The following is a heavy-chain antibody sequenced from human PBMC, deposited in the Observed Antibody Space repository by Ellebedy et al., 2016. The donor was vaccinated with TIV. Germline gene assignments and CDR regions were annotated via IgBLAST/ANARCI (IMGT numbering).Heavy chain of an antibody. CDR1: GFTFSRYW. V-gene: IGHV3-74*01. CDR3: ARGGFDAYYLDY. J-gene: IGHJ4*02. Sequence: PGGSLRLSCVASGFTFSRYWMHWVRQAPGKGLVWVSRINRDGTTTDYAGSVEGRVTISRDNAKNTVYLHMNSLRADDTAVYYCARGGFDAYYLDYWGQGILVTVSS. CDR2: INRDGTTT.